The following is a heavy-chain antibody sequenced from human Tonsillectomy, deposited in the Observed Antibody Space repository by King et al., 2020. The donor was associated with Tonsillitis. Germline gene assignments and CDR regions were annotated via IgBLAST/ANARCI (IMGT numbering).Heavy chain of an antibody. D-gene: IGHD5-18*01. V-gene: IGHV4-34*01. CDR2: INHSGST. Sequence: VQLQQWGAGLLKPSETLSLTCAVYGGSFSGYYWSWIRQPPGKGLEWIGEINHSGSTNYNPSLKSRVTISVDTSKNQFSLKLSSVTAADTAVYYCARVSGIQLWLSQTGAFDYWGQGTLVTVSS. CDR1: GGSFSGYY. CDR3: ARVSGIQLWLSQTGAFDY. J-gene: IGHJ4*02.